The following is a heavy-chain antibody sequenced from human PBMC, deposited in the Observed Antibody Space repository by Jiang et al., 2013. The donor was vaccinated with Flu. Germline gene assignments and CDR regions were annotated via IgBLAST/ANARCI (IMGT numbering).Heavy chain of an antibody. J-gene: IGHJ4*02. CDR3: ARGSYCTNGVCYSVFDY. V-gene: IGHV3-21*01. Sequence: GLVKPGGSLRLSCAASGFTFSSYSMNWVRQAPGKGLEWVSSISSSSSYIYYADSVKGRFTISRDNAKNSLYLQMNSLRAEDTAVYYCARGSYCTNGVCYSVFDYWGQGTLVTVSS. D-gene: IGHD2-8*01. CDR2: ISSSSSYI. CDR1: GFTFSSYS.